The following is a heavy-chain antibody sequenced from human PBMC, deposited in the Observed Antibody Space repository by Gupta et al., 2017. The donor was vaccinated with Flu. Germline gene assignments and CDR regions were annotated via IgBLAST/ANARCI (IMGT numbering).Heavy chain of an antibody. D-gene: IGHD1-26*01. CDR1: GFTFSAYE. Sequence: LVESEGGLVGPGGSLRLSCVASGFTFSAYEMNWVRLTPGKGLEWVAFISSSAVTYHTDSVKGRFTISRDNAKNSVYLQMNSLRAEDTGLYYCAGGHWDLWGQGTPVTVSS. J-gene: IGHJ4*02. CDR3: AGGHWDL. CDR2: ISSSAVT. V-gene: IGHV3-48*03.